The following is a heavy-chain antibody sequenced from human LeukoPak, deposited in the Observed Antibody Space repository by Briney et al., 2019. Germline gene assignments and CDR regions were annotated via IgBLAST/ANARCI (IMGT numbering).Heavy chain of an antibody. V-gene: IGHV3-23*01. D-gene: IGHD3/OR15-3a*01. CDR2: ISGSGGST. CDR1: GFTFSSYA. J-gene: IGHJ4*02. Sequence: GGSLRLSCAASGFTFSSYAMHWVRQAPGKGLEWVSAISGSGGSTYYADSVKGRFTISRDNSKNTLYLQMNSLRAEDTAVYYCPKAASGGLVRYYLDYWGQGTLVTVSS. CDR3: PKAASGGLVRYYLDY.